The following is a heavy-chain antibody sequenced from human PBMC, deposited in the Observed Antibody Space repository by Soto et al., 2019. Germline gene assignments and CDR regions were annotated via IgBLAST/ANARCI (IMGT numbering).Heavy chain of an antibody. CDR3: AKDDRDWNYYYYGMDV. Sequence: PGGSLRLFCAASGFTFSSYAMSWVRQAPGKGLEWVSAISGSGGSTYYADSVKGRFTISRDNSKNTLYLQMNSLRAEDTAVYYCAKDDRDWNYYYYGMDVCGQRTTVTVSS. D-gene: IGHD2-21*02. CDR1: GFTFSSYA. CDR2: ISGSGGST. J-gene: IGHJ6*01. V-gene: IGHV3-23*01.